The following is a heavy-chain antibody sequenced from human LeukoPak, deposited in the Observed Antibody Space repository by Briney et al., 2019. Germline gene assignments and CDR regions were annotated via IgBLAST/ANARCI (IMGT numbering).Heavy chain of an antibody. D-gene: IGHD3-22*01. CDR1: GYTFNIYS. CDR2: ISAYNGNT. J-gene: IGHJ3*02. V-gene: IGHV1-18*01. Sequence: ASVKVSCKASGYTFNIYSISWLRQAPGQGLEWMGWISAYNGNTNYAQKLQGRVTMTTDTSTSTAYMELRSLRSDDTAVYYCAKSNGYGLIDIWGQGTMVTVSS. CDR3: AKSNGYGLIDI.